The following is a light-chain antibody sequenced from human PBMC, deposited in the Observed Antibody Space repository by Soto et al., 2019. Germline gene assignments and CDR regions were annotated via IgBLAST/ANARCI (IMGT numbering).Light chain of an antibody. Sequence: QSALTQPASVSGAPGRSVTISCTGTSSDVGDFNYVSWYQHLPGRAPKLIIYDVTNRPSGISYRFSASNSGKRASLTISGLQAEDEAYYYCSSYSSSTTHVVFGGGTKLTVL. V-gene: IGLV2-14*03. J-gene: IGLJ2*01. CDR2: DVT. CDR1: SSDVGDFNY. CDR3: SSYSSSTTHVV.